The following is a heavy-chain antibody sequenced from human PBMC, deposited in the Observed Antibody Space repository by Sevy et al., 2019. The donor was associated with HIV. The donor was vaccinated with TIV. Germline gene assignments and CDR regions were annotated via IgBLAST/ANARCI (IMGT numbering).Heavy chain of an antibody. Sequence: GGSLRLSCAASGFTFSDHYMEWVRQAPGKGLEWVGRTRNKADSYTTEYAASVKGRFTISRDDSKNSLYLQMNSLKTEDTAVYYCATDAGIAAAGRVFDYWGQGTLVTVSS. V-gene: IGHV3-72*01. CDR3: ATDAGIAAAGRVFDY. CDR2: TRNKADSYTT. J-gene: IGHJ4*02. D-gene: IGHD6-13*01. CDR1: GFTFSDHY.